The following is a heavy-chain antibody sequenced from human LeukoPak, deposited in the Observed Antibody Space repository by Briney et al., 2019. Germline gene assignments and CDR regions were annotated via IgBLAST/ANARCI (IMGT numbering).Heavy chain of an antibody. CDR1: GFTFSRYS. CDR2: ISSSSSYI. Sequence: GGSLRLSCAASGFTFSRYSMNWVRQAPGKGLEWVSSISSSSSYIYYADSVKGRFTISRDKAKNSLYLQMNSLRAEDTAVYYCARALPSPLYSGSYADAFDIWGQGTMVTVSS. D-gene: IGHD1-26*01. J-gene: IGHJ3*02. V-gene: IGHV3-21*01. CDR3: ARALPSPLYSGSYADAFDI.